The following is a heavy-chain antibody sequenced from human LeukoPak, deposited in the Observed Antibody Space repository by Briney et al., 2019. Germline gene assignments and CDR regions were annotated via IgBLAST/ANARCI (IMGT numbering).Heavy chain of an antibody. CDR2: INPNSGGT. CDR1: GYTFTGYY. Sequence: GASVKVSCKASGYTFTGYYMHWVRQAPGQGLEWMGRINPNSGGTNYAQKFQGRVTMTRDTSISTAYMELSTLRSDGTAVYYCAREDLNTILGAFDIWGQGTMVTVSS. V-gene: IGHV1-2*06. CDR3: AREDLNTILGAFDI. J-gene: IGHJ3*02. D-gene: IGHD2/OR15-2a*01.